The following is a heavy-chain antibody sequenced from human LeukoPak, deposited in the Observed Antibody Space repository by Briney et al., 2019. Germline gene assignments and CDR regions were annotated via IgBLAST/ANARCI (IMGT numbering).Heavy chain of an antibody. CDR2: ITGSGDST. D-gene: IGHD2-15*01. CDR1: GFTFSSYA. V-gene: IGHV3-23*01. Sequence: PGRSLRLSCAASGFTFSSYAMSWVRQAPGKGLEWVSVITGSGDSTYYGDSVKGRFTISRDNSKSTLHLQMTSLRAEDTAVYFCARGGDSSRYSGLDHWGQGTLVTVSS. J-gene: IGHJ5*02. CDR3: ARGGDSSRYSGLDH.